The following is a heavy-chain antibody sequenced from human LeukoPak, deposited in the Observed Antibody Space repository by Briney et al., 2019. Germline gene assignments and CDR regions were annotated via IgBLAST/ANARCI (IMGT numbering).Heavy chain of an antibody. D-gene: IGHD2-8*01. J-gene: IGHJ5*02. CDR1: GYSISSGYD. Sequence: PSETLSLTCTVSGYSISSGYDWGWIRQPPGKGLEWIGSIYYRRTTYYNPSLKSRVTISVDTSKNQFSLRLNSMTAADTAVYYCAKSNAERGIDPWGQGTLVAVSS. CDR2: IYYRRTT. CDR3: AKSNAERGIDP. V-gene: IGHV4-38-2*02.